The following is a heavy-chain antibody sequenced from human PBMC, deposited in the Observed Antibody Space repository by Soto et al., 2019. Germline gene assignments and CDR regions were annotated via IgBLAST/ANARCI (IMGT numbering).Heavy chain of an antibody. CDR3: ARAAGRDGYKCAH. V-gene: IGHV1-69*13. Sequence: ASVKVSCKASGGTFSSYAISWVRQAPGQGLECMGGIIPIFGTANYAQKFQGRVTITADESTSTAYMELSSLRSEDAAVYYCARAAGRDGYKCAHWGQGTLVTVSS. D-gene: IGHD5-12*01. CDR2: IIPIFGTA. CDR1: GGTFSSYA. J-gene: IGHJ4*02.